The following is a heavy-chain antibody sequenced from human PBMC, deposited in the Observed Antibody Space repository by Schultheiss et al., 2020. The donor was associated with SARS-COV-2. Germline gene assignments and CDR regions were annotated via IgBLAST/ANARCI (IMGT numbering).Heavy chain of an antibody. CDR2: IYYSGST. CDR3: ASTIAAAGAEYFDY. J-gene: IGHJ4*02. CDR1: GGSISSYY. V-gene: IGHV4-59*06. D-gene: IGHD6-13*01. Sequence: SETLSLTCTVSGGSISSYYWSWIRQPPGKGLEWIGYIYYSGSTYYNPSLKSRVTISVDTSKNQFSLKLSSVTAADTAVYYCASTIAAAGAEYFDYWGQGTLVTVSS.